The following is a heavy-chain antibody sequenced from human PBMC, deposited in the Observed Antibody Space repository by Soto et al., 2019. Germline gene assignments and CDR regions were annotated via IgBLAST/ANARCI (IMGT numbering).Heavy chain of an antibody. CDR1: GGSISSYY. V-gene: IGHV4-59*01. D-gene: IGHD6-19*01. CDR3: AREGSGWFYFDY. Sequence: SETLSLTCTVSGGSISSYYWSWIRQPPGKGLEWIGYIYYSGSTNYNPSLKSRVTISVDTSKNQFSLKLSSVTAADTAVYYCAREGSGWFYFDYWGQGTLVTVSS. J-gene: IGHJ4*02. CDR2: IYYSGST.